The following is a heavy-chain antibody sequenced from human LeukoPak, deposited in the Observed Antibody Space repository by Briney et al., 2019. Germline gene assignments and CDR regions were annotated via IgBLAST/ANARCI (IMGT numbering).Heavy chain of an antibody. J-gene: IGHJ4*02. D-gene: IGHD3-9*01. V-gene: IGHV3-48*01. Sequence: GGSLRLSCAASGFTLSSYSMNWVRQAPGKGLEWVSYISSSSSTIYYADSVKGRFTISRDNAKNSLYLQMNSLRAEDTAVYYCARDLGNYDILTGYYIGLYFDYWGQGTLVTVSS. CDR3: ARDLGNYDILTGYYIGLYFDY. CDR2: ISSSSSTI. CDR1: GFTLSSYS.